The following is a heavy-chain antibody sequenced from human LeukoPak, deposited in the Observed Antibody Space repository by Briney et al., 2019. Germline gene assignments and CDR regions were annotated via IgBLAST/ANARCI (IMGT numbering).Heavy chain of an antibody. V-gene: IGHV3-33*01. CDR2: VWYDGSNK. CDR3: ARDLVYHYDFWSGYAGFDY. Sequence: GGSLRLSCAASGFTFSSYGMPWVRQAPGKGLEWVAVVWYDGSNKYYADSGKGRFTISRDNSKNTLYLQMNSLRTEDTAVYYCARDLVYHYDFWSGYAGFDYWGQGTLVTVSS. J-gene: IGHJ4*02. D-gene: IGHD3-3*01. CDR1: GFTFSSYG.